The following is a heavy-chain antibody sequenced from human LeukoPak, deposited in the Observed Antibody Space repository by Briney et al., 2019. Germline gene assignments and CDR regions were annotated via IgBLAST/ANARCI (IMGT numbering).Heavy chain of an antibody. CDR1: GYTFTGYY. CDR2: INPNRGGT. CDR3: ARAPNHNWFDP. Sequence: ASVKVSCKASGYTFTGYYMHWVRQAPGQGLEWMGRINPNRGGTNYAQKFQGRVTMTRDKSISTAYLQWSSLKASDTATYYCARAPNHNWFDPWGQGTLVTVSS. V-gene: IGHV1-2*06. J-gene: IGHJ5*02.